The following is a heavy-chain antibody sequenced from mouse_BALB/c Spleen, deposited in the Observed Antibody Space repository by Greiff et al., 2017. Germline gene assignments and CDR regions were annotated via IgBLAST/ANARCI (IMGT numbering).Heavy chain of an antibody. Sequence: EVQLQQSGPGLVKPSQSLSLTCSVTGYSITSGYYWNWIRQFPGNKLEWMGYISYDGSNNYNPSLKNRISITRDTSKNQFFLKLNSVTTEDTATYYCAEAARATYFAYWGQGTLVTVSA. CDR2: ISYDGSN. V-gene: IGHV3-6*02. CDR3: AEAARATYFAY. D-gene: IGHD3-1*01. J-gene: IGHJ3*01. CDR1: GYSITSGYY.